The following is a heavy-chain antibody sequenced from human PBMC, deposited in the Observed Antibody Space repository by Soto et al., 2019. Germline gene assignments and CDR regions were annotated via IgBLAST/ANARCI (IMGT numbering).Heavy chain of an antibody. D-gene: IGHD6-6*01. Sequence: PGRPQRLSCAASGFTFRGHAMRRVRQTPGKGLEWVSAISGSGGSTYYADSVKGRFTISRDNSKNTLYLQMNSLRAEDTAVYYCAKASSSIAARPDAFDIWGQGTMVTVS. J-gene: IGHJ3*02. CDR2: ISGSGGST. V-gene: IGHV3-23*01. CDR1: GFTFRGHA. CDR3: AKASSSIAARPDAFDI.